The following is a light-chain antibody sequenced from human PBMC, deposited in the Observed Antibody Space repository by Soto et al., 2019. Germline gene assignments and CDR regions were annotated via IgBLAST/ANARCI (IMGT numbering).Light chain of an antibody. J-gene: IGKJ5*01. CDR2: GAS. Sequence: EIVMTQSPATLSVSPGERATLSCRASQSVSSNLAWYQQKPGQAPRLLIYGASTRATGIPARFSGSGSGTEFTLTIGSLQSEDFAVYCCQQYNNLPPEITFGQGTRLEIK. V-gene: IGKV3-15*01. CDR3: QQYNNLPPEIT. CDR1: QSVSSN.